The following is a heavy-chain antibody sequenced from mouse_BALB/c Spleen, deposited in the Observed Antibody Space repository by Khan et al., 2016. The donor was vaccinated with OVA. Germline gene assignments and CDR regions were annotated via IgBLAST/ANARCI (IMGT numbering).Heavy chain of an antibody. J-gene: IGHJ2*01. CDR3: ARSWTISTVVATDFDS. CDR2: IKYSGST. Sequence: EVQLQESGPGLVKPSQSLSLTCTVTGYSITSDYAWNWIRQFPGNKLEWMGYIKYSGSTSYNPSLKSRISITRNTSQNQFFLQLSSVTTKDTATXDCARSWTISTVVATDFDSWGQGTTLTVSS. CDR1: GYSITSDYA. V-gene: IGHV3-2*02. D-gene: IGHD1-1*01.